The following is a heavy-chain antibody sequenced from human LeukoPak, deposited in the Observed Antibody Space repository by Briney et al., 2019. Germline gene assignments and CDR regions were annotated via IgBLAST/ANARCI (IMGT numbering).Heavy chain of an antibody. J-gene: IGHJ5*02. CDR1: GGSISSGGYY. Sequence: TLSLTCTVSGGSISSGGYYWSWIRQPPGKGLEWIGYIYHSGSTYYNPSLKSRVTISVDRSKNQFSLKLSSVTAADTAVYYCARVGYCSSTSCYARWFDPWGQGTLVTVSS. CDR2: IYHSGST. D-gene: IGHD2-2*01. CDR3: ARVGYCSSTSCYARWFDP. V-gene: IGHV4-30-2*01.